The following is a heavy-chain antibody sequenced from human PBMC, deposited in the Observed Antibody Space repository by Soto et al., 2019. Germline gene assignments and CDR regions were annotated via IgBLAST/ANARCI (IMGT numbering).Heavy chain of an antibody. CDR3: ARVGGYDSPFDY. CDR2: IYYSGST. J-gene: IGHJ4*02. V-gene: IGHV4-59*01. CDR1: GGSIINYY. D-gene: IGHD5-12*01. Sequence: SETLSLPCTVFGGSIINYYWSWIRQPPGKGLEWIGYIYYSGSTNYNPSLKSRVTISVDTSKNQFSLKLSSVTAADTAVYYCARVGGYDSPFDYWGQGTQVTVSS.